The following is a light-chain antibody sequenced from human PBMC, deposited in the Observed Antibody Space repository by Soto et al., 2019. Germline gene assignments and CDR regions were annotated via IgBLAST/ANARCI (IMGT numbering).Light chain of an antibody. Sequence: QSALTQPASVSGSPGQSITMSCTGTSSDVGSYNLVSWYQQHPGKAPKLMIYEGSKRPSGVSNRFSGSKSGNTASLTISGLQAEDEADYYCCSYAGSVYVFGTGTKLTVL. J-gene: IGLJ1*01. V-gene: IGLV2-23*01. CDR2: EGS. CDR3: CSYAGSVYV. CDR1: SSDVGSYNL.